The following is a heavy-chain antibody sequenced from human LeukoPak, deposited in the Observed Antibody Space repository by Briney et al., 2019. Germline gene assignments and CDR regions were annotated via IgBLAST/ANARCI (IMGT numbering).Heavy chain of an antibody. V-gene: IGHV4-59*08. CDR3: ARQGELAIDY. J-gene: IGHJ4*02. Sequence: SETLSLTCXVSGGSXTXXXXXXXXXSXXXXLXWXGXIYNTGRXXXNXXLXSRXTXXXXXXKNQFSLKLSSVTAADTAVYYCARQGELAIDYWGQGTLVTVSS. CDR2: IYNTGRX. CDR1: GGSXTXXX. D-gene: IGHD1-26*01.